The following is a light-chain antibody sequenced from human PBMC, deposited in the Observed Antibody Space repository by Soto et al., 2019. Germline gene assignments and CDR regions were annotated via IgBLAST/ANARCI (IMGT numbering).Light chain of an antibody. CDR3: HSRA. J-gene: IGKJ5*01. CDR2: GAS. Sequence: DIQMIQSPSTLSASVGDRVTITCRASQSISNWLAWYQQKPGKAPKLLIYGASALQSGVPSRFSGSGSETEFTLTISRLQPDDFATYFCHSRAFGQGTRLEIK. CDR1: QSISNW. V-gene: IGKV1-5*01.